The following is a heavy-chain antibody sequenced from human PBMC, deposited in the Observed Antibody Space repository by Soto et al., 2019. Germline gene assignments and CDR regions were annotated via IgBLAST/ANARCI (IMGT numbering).Heavy chain of an antibody. CDR2: ITSSSSYT. CDR1: GFTFSDYY. CDR3: ARDHHRYTGYDYVDY. V-gene: IGHV3-11*05. Sequence: QVQLVESGGGLVKPGGSLRLSCVASGFTFSDYYMSWIRQAPGKGLEWVSYITSSSSYTNYADSVKGRCTISRDNAKNSLYRHMNSLRAEDTAVYYCARDHHRYTGYDYVDYWAQGTLVTVSS. J-gene: IGHJ4*02. D-gene: IGHD5-12*01.